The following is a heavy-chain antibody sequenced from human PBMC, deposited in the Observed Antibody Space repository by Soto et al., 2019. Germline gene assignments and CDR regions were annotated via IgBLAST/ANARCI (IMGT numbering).Heavy chain of an antibody. CDR1: GFTFSSYS. CDR3: AVYSGSYSLAFDI. CDR2: ISSSSSYI. Sequence: VQLVESGGGVVQPGRSLRLSCAASGFTFSSYSMNWVRQAPGKGLEWVSSISSSSSYIYYADSVKGRFTISRDNAKNSLYLQMNSLRAEDTAVYYYAVYSGSYSLAFDIWGQGTMVTVSS. D-gene: IGHD1-26*01. J-gene: IGHJ3*02. V-gene: IGHV3-21*01.